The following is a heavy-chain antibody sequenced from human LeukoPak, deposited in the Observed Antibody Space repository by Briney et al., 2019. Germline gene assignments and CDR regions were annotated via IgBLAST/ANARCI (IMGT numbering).Heavy chain of an antibody. J-gene: IGHJ4*02. CDR2: IKEDGSEK. CDR1: GFTFSNYW. Sequence: GGSLRLSCAASGFTFSNYWMSWVRQAPGKGLEWVANIKEDGSEKYYVDSVKGRFTISRDNAMNSLYLQMNSLRAEDTAVYYCARTIRGYWGQGTLVTVSS. V-gene: IGHV3-7*02. D-gene: IGHD3-10*01. CDR3: ARTIRGY.